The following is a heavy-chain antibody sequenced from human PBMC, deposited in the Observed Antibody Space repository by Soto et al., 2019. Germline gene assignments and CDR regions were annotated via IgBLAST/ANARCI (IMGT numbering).Heavy chain of an antibody. CDR1: GYTFTSYG. CDR3: AREGVVPYYYYEMDV. V-gene: IGHV1-18*01. Sequence: QVQLVQSGGEVKKPGASVKVSCKASGYTFTSYGISWVRQAPGQGLEWMGWISGYNGKTNYAQKVQDRVTMTTDTSTSTVYMELRTLRSDDTAVYYCAREGVVPYYYYEMDVWGQGTAVTVSS. J-gene: IGHJ6*02. D-gene: IGHD3-10*01. CDR2: ISGYNGKT.